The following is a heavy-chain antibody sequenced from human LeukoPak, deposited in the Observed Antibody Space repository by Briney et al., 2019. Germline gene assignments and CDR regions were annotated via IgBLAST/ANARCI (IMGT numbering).Heavy chain of an antibody. J-gene: IGHJ5*02. Sequence: SETLSLTCTVSGGSISSYYWSWIRQPAGKGLEWIGRIYTSGSTNYNPSLKSRVTMSVDTSKNQFSLKLSSVTAADTAVYYCARVSSGYCSAGSCYSGAGGFDPWGQGTLVTVSS. V-gene: IGHV4-4*07. CDR2: IYTSGST. CDR1: GGSISSYY. CDR3: ARVSSGYCSAGSCYSGAGGFDP. D-gene: IGHD2-15*01.